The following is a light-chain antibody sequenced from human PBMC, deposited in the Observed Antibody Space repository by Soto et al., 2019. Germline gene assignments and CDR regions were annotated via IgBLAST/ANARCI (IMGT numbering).Light chain of an antibody. CDR1: QDITNL. CDR3: QQYDNVPPT. CDR2: DAS. V-gene: IGKV1-33*01. Sequence: DIQMTQSPSSLSASVGDRVTLTCQASQDITNLLNWFQQKPGRAPKLLIFDASTLKTGVPSRFSGSGSGTHFTLTISSLQPEDIATYYCQQYDNVPPTFGGGTKVEI. J-gene: IGKJ4*01.